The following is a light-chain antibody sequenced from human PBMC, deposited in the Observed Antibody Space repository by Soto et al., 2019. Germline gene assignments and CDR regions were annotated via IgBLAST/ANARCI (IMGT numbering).Light chain of an antibody. V-gene: IGKV3-20*01. CDR1: QSVSSNS. Sequence: EIVLTQSPGTLSLSPGERATLSCRASQSVSSNSLTWYQQKPGQAPRLLIYHTSNRATGIPDRFSGSGSGTDFTLTIGRLEPEDFEVYYCQHSDAFGGGTKVEIK. CDR3: QHSDA. CDR2: HTS. J-gene: IGKJ4*01.